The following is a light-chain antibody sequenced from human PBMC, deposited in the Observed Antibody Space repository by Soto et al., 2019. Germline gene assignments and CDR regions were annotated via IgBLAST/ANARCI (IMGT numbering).Light chain of an antibody. Sequence: QSVLTQPASVSGSPGQSITIACTGTRSDVGGYNYVSWYQQHPGKAPKLMIYEVSNRPSGVSNRSSGSKSGSTASLTISGLQAEDEADYYCSSYTSGSTLVVFGGGTKLTVL. CDR3: SSYTSGSTLVV. J-gene: IGLJ2*01. CDR1: RSDVGGYNY. CDR2: EVS. V-gene: IGLV2-14*01.